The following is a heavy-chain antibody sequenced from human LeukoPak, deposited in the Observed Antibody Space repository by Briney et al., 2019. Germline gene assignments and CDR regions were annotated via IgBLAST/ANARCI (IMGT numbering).Heavy chain of an antibody. CDR1: GYTFTGYY. CDR3: ARGGYCTSTSCFVLAADFDY. V-gene: IGHV1-2*02. J-gene: IGHJ4*02. Sequence: ASVKVSCKASGYTFTGYYVHWVRQAPGQGLEWMGWTNPNSGGTDYAQKFQGRVTMTRDTSISTAYMELSSLNSDDTAVFFCARGGYCTSTSCFVLAADFDYWGQGTLVTVSS. D-gene: IGHD2-2*01. CDR2: TNPNSGGT.